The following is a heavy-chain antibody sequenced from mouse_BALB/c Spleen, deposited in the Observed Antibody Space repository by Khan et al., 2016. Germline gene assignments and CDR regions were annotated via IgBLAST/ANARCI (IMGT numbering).Heavy chain of an antibody. D-gene: IGHD2-4*01. CDR3: ARSPYDYDVGVAY. J-gene: IGHJ3*01. CDR2: IDPANGNT. V-gene: IGHV14-3*02. Sequence: VQLQQSGAELVKPGASVKLSCTASGFNIKDTYMHWVKQRPEQGLAWIGRIDPANGNTKYDPKFQGTAPQTADTSSHTAYLQLSSRTAEDTAVYYCARSPYDYDVGVAYWGQGTLVTVSA. CDR1: GFNIKDTY.